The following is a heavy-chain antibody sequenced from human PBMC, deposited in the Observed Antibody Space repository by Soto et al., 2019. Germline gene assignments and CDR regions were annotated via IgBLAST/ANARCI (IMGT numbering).Heavy chain of an antibody. CDR2: ISGSADTT. Sequence: EVQLLESGGGLVQPGGSLRLSCAASGFTFSSYAMSWVRHTPGKGLEWVSVISGSADTTVYADSVKGGFATSRDNAKNTVYLQMNSLRGDDTAVYYCAKDGIDTVTFEYWGQGTLVTVSS. CDR3: AKDGIDTVTFEY. D-gene: IGHD4-17*01. J-gene: IGHJ4*02. CDR1: GFTFSSYA. V-gene: IGHV3-23*01.